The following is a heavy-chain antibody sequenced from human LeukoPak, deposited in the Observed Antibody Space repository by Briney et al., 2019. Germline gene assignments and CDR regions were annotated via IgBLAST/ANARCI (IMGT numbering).Heavy chain of an antibody. CDR3: AREDPYYDILTGRYYYFDY. CDR2: ISSSGSTI. V-gene: IGHV3-48*03. Sequence: PGGSLRLSCAASGFTFSSYEMNWVRQAPGKGLEWVSYISSSGSTIYYADSVKGRFTISRENAKNSLYLQMNSLRAEDTAVYYCAREDPYYDILTGRYYYFDYWGQGTLVTVSS. J-gene: IGHJ4*02. CDR1: GFTFSSYE. D-gene: IGHD3-9*01.